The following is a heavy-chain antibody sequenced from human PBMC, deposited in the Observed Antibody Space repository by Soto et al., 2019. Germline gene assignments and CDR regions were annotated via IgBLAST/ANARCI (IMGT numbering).Heavy chain of an antibody. Sequence: QVQLQESGPGLVKPSETLSLTCTVSGGSVSSGSYYWSWIRQPPGKGLEWIGYIYYSGSTNYNPSVKSRVTISVDTSKNQFSLKLSSVTAADTAVYYCARDRSSGSCYSTMGWFDPWGQGTLVTVSS. CDR1: GGSVSSGSYY. CDR2: IYYSGST. V-gene: IGHV4-61*01. J-gene: IGHJ5*02. D-gene: IGHD1-26*01. CDR3: ARDRSSGSCYSTMGWFDP.